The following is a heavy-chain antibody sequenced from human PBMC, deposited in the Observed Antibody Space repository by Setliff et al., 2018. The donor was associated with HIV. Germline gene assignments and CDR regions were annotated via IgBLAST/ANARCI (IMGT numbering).Heavy chain of an antibody. D-gene: IGHD6-19*01. V-gene: IGHV4-61*08. Sequence: SETLSLTCTVSGGSISSGGYFWSWIRQPPGKGLEWIGYIYYNGNTNYNPSLKNRVTLLLDTSKNQFSLKVRSVFAADTAMYYCVRDPGYNSGWSGTTFDYWGQGTLVTVSS. CDR3: VRDPGYNSGWSGTTFDY. J-gene: IGHJ4*02. CDR1: GGSISSGGYF. CDR2: IYYNGNT.